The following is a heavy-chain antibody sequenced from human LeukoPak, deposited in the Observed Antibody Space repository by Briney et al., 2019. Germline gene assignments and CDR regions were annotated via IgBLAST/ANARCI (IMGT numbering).Heavy chain of an antibody. CDR1: GYTFTSYG. D-gene: IGHD5-18*01. V-gene: IGHV1-18*01. J-gene: IGHJ4*02. Sequence: ASVKVSCKASGYTFTSYGISWVRQAPGQGLEWMGWISAYNGNTNYAQRLQGRVTMTTDTSTSTAYMELRSLRSDDTAVYYCARHSDSYGSHYFDYWGQGILVTVSS. CDR3: ARHSDSYGSHYFDY. CDR2: ISAYNGNT.